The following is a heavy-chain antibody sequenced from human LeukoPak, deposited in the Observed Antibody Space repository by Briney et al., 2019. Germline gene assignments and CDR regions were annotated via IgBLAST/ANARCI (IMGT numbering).Heavy chain of an antibody. CDR1: GFTFSSYG. Sequence: PGGSLRLSCAASGFTFSSYGMHWVRQAPGKGLEWVAVIWYDGSNKYCADSVKGRFTISRDNSKNTLYLQMNSLRAEDTAVYYCARGMASGYYHGCDYWGQGTLVTVSS. D-gene: IGHD3-22*01. J-gene: IGHJ4*02. CDR2: IWYDGSNK. V-gene: IGHV3-33*01. CDR3: ARGMASGYYHGCDY.